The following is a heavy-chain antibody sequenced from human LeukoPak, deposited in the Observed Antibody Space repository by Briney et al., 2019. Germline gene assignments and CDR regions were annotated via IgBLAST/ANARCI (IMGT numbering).Heavy chain of an antibody. D-gene: IGHD3-10*01. J-gene: IGHJ6*02. Sequence: ASVKVSCKASGYTFTSYYMHWVRQAPGQGLEWMGIINPSGGSTSYAQKFQGRVTMTRDTSTSTVYMELSSLRSEDTAVYYCARGSSIRGAERRPYYYYYGMDVWGQGTTVTVSS. V-gene: IGHV1-46*01. CDR2: INPSGGST. CDR1: GYTFTSYY. CDR3: ARGSSIRGAERRPYYYYYGMDV.